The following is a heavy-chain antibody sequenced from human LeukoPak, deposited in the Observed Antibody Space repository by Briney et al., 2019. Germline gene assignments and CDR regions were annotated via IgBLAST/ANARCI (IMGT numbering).Heavy chain of an antibody. D-gene: IGHD1-1*01. V-gene: IGHV4-4*02. CDR3: ARDGSTGTTSPFDY. CDR1: GGSISSSNW. J-gene: IGHJ4*02. Sequence: SETLSLTCAVSGGSISSSNWWSWVRQPPGKGLEWIGEIYHSGSTNYNPSLKSRVTISVDKSKNQFSLKLSSVTAADTAVYYCARDGSTGTTSPFDYWGQGTLVTVSS. CDR2: IYHSGST.